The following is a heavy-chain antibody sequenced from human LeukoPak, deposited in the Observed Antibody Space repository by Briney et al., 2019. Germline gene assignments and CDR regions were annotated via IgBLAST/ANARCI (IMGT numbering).Heavy chain of an antibody. D-gene: IGHD5-18*01. V-gene: IGHV3-21*01. Sequence: GGSLRLSCAASGFTFSSYSMNWVRQAPGKGLEWVSSISSSSSYIYYADSVKGRFTISRDNAKNSLYLQMNSLRAEDTAVYYCARDGGDTAMVTSYYYYGMDVWGQGTTVTVSS. CDR1: GFTFSSYS. CDR2: ISSSSSYI. CDR3: ARDGGDTAMVTSYYYYGMDV. J-gene: IGHJ6*02.